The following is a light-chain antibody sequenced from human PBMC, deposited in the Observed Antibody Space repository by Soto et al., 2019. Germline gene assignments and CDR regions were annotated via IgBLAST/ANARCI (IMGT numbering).Light chain of an antibody. Sequence: QSALTQPASVSGSPGQSITISCTGTSSDVGSYNLVSWYQQHPGKAPKLMIYEVSKRPSGVSNRFSGSKSGNTASLTISGLQAEDEADYDCCSYAGSSTSWVFGGGTKLTVL. CDR3: CSYAGSSTSWV. CDR2: EVS. CDR1: SSDVGSYNL. J-gene: IGLJ3*02. V-gene: IGLV2-23*02.